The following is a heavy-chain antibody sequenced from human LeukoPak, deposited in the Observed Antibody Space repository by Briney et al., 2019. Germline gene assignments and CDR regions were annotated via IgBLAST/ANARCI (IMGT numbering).Heavy chain of an antibody. V-gene: IGHV4-59*01. CDR2: IYYSGST. Sequence: SETLSLTCTVSGGSISSYYWGWIRQPPGKGLEWIGYIYYSGSTNYNPSLKSRVTISVDTSKNQFSLKLSSVTAADTAVYYCARLGGSYPHAFDIWGQGTMVTVSS. CDR1: GGSISSYY. D-gene: IGHD1-26*01. CDR3: ARLGGSYPHAFDI. J-gene: IGHJ3*02.